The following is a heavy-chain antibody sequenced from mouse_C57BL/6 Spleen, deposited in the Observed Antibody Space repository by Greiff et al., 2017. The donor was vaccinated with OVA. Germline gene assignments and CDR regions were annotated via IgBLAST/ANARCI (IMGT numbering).Heavy chain of an antibody. Sequence: QVQLQQSGPGLVQPSQSLSITCTVSGFSLTSYGVHWVRQSPGKGLEWLGVIWRGGSTDYNAAFMSRLSITKDNSKSQVFFKMNSLQADDTAIYYCAKIGYDDDYYAMDYWGQGTSVTVSS. D-gene: IGHD2-4*01. J-gene: IGHJ4*01. CDR2: IWRGGST. CDR3: AKIGYDDDYYAMDY. CDR1: GFSLTSYG. V-gene: IGHV2-5*01.